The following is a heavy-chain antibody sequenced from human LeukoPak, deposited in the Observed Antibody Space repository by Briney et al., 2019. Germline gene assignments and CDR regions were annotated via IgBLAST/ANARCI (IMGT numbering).Heavy chain of an antibody. J-gene: IGHJ2*01. CDR2: IYSGGST. CDR1: GFTVSSKY. D-gene: IGHD1-7*01. CDR3: ARDTGTNNWNLHFDL. V-gene: IGHV3-66*01. Sequence: GGSLRLSCAAFGFTVSSKYMSWVRQAPGKGLEWGSVIYSGGSTFYADSVKGRFTLSRDNSKNTVYLQMNSLRDADTAVYYCARDTGTNNWNLHFDLWARGTLVTVSS.